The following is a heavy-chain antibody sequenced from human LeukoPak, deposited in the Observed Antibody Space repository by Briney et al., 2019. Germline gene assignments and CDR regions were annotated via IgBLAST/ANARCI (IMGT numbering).Heavy chain of an antibody. D-gene: IGHD3-22*01. J-gene: IGHJ5*02. V-gene: IGHV3-20*04. Sequence: GGSLRVSCAASGFTFDDYGLSWVRQAPGKGLEWVSRINWNGGSTGYADSVKGRFTISRDNAKNSLYLQMNSLRAEDTALYYCARDPSPSDYYDSSGYYPWGQGTLVTVSS. CDR1: GFTFDDYG. CDR2: INWNGGST. CDR3: ARDPSPSDYYDSSGYYP.